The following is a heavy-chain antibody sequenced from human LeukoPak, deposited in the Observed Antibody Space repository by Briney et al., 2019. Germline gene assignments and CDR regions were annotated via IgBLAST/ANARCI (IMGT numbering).Heavy chain of an antibody. CDR2: VKHDGDT. D-gene: IGHD2-8*01. CDR1: GASFNTYY. Sequence: SETLSLTCAVYGASFNTYYWTWLRQSPDKGLEWLGEVKHDGDTNVNPSLRSRVVMSVDASKNQFSLKMTSVTAADTAISFCARGPVALPNDRLSLFFDFWGQGTLVTVSS. V-gene: IGHV4-34*01. CDR3: ARGPVALPNDRLSLFFDF. J-gene: IGHJ5*01.